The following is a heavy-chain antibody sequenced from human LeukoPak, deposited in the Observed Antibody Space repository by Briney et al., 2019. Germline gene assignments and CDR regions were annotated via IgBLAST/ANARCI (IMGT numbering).Heavy chain of an antibody. Sequence: SVKVSCKASGYTFTSYDISWVRQAPGQGLEWMGRIIPILDITNYAQKFQGRVTITADKSTSTAYMELSSLRSEDTAVYYCARVGDPMIGKDARIDIWGQGTMVTVSS. V-gene: IGHV1-69*04. J-gene: IGHJ3*02. CDR3: ARVGDPMIGKDARIDI. CDR1: GYTFTSYD. D-gene: IGHD3-22*01. CDR2: IIPILDIT.